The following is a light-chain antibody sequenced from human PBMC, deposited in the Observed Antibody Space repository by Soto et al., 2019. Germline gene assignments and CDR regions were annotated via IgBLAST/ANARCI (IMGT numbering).Light chain of an antibody. V-gene: IGLV2-8*01. Sequence: QSALTQHPSASGSPGQSVTISCTGTSSDVGGYNYVSWYQQHPGKAPKLMIYEVSKRPSGVPDRFSGSKSGNTASLTVSGLQAEDEADYYCSSYAGSNNNYVFGTGTKVTVL. CDR1: SSDVGGYNY. J-gene: IGLJ1*01. CDR2: EVS. CDR3: SSYAGSNNNYV.